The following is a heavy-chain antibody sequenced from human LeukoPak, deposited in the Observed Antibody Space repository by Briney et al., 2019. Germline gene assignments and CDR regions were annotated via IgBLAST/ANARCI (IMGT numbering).Heavy chain of an antibody. J-gene: IGHJ6*02. Sequence: GASVKVSCKASGYTFTGYYMHWVRQAPGQGLEWMGWINLNSGGTNYAQKFQGWVTMTRDTSISTAYMELSRLRSDDTAVYYCARENGLLWLGELSQDYGMDVWGQGTTVTVSS. CDR3: ARENGLLWLGELSQDYGMDV. CDR1: GYTFTGYY. V-gene: IGHV1-2*04. CDR2: INLNSGGT. D-gene: IGHD3-10*01.